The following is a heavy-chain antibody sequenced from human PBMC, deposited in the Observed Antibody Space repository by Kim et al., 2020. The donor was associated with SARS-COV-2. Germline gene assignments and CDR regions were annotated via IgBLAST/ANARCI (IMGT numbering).Heavy chain of an antibody. CDR3: AARLNCGGDCYAGFDP. D-gene: IGHD2-21*02. CDR2: IVVGSGKT. CDR1: VFTFTRSA. V-gene: IGHV1-58*01. J-gene: IGHJ5*02. Sequence: SVKVSCKAVVFTFTRSAVQWVRQARGHRLEWIGWIVVGSGKTNYAQKFQERVTFMRDMSTSTTYMEVSSLTSDDTAVYYCAARLNCGGDCYAGFDPWGQGTLVTVSS.